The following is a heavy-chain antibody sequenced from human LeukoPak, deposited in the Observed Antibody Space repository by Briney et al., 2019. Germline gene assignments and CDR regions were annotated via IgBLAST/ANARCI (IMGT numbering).Heavy chain of an antibody. J-gene: IGHJ3*02. V-gene: IGHV4-61*02. CDR2: IYTSGST. CDR3: ARSVDYGDYVGAFDI. CDR1: GNSISSGDNY. Sequence: SETLSLTCTVSGNSISSGDNYWSWIRQPAGKGLEWIGRIYTSGSTNYNPSLKSRVTISVDDSKNQLSLKLSSLTAADTAVYYCARSVDYGDYVGAFDIWGQGTMVTVSS. D-gene: IGHD4-17*01.